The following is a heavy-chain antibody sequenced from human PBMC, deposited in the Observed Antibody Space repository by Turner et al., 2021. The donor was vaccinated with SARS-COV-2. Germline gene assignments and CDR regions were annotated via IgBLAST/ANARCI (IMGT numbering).Heavy chain of an antibody. CDR1: GYTFTSNG. J-gene: IGHJ6*02. CDR3: ARLRYYGSGSYLALPDYGMDV. V-gene: IGHV1-18*01. CDR2: ISVYNSNT. Sequence: QVQLVQSGAEVKKPGASVKVSCKASGYTFTSNGISWVRQAPGQGLEWMGWISVYNSNTNYAQRLQGRVTMTTDTSTSTVYMELRSLRSDDTAVYYCARLRYYGSGSYLALPDYGMDVWGQGTTVTVSS. D-gene: IGHD3-10*01.